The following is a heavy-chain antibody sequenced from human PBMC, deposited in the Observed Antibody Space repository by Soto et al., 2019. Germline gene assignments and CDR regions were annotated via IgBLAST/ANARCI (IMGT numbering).Heavy chain of an antibody. CDR3: ARRGSGSYYDY. V-gene: IGHV3-23*01. CDR1: GFNFSSYA. D-gene: IGHD1-26*01. CDR2: ISGSGGST. Sequence: EVQLLESGGGLVQPGGSMRLSFAASGFNFSSYAMRWVRQAPVKGLEWVSAISGSGGSTYYADSVKGRFTISRDNSKNTLQLQMNSLRAEDTAVYYCARRGSGSYYDYWGQGTLVTVSS. J-gene: IGHJ4*02.